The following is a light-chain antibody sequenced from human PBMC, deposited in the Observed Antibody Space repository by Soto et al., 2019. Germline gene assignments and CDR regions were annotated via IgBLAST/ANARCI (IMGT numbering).Light chain of an antibody. Sequence: EIVMTQSPATLSVSPGERATLSCRASHSVSSNVAWYQQKPGQAPRLLIYSVSTSAAGIPARFSGCGSGTDFTLTISSLQSEDFAIYYCQQYNNWPPWTFGQGTKVEIK. J-gene: IGKJ1*01. CDR1: HSVSSN. CDR3: QQYNNWPPWT. V-gene: IGKV3-15*01. CDR2: SVS.